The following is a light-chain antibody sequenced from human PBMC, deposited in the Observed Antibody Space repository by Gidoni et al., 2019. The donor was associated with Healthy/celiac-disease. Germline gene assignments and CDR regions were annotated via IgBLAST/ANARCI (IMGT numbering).Light chain of an antibody. J-gene: IGLJ3*02. V-gene: IGLV3-25*03. CDR3: QSADSSGTYDWV. CDR1: ALPKQY. Sequence: GDALPKQYAYWYQQKPGQAPVLVIYKDSERPSGIPERFSGSSSGTTVTLTISGVQAEDEADYYCQSADSSGTYDWVFGGGTKLTVL. CDR2: KDS.